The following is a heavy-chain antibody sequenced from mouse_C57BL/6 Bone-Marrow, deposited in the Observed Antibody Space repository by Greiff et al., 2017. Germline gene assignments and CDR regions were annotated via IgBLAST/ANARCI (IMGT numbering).Heavy chain of an antibody. D-gene: IGHD1-1*01. Sequence: EVKLVESGAELVRPGSSVKMSCKTSGYTFTSYGINWVKQRPGQGLEWIGYIYIGNGYTEYNEKFKGKATLTSDTSSSTAYIQLSSLTSEDSAIYVCAREVTTVVAPYAMDHWGQGTSVTVSS. CDR3: AREVTTVVAPYAMDH. V-gene: IGHV1-58*01. J-gene: IGHJ4*01. CDR2: IYIGNGYT. CDR1: GYTFTSYG.